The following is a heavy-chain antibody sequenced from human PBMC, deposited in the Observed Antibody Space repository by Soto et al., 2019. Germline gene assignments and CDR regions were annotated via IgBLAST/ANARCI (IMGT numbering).Heavy chain of an antibody. V-gene: IGHV1-69*02. CDR1: GGTFSSYT. D-gene: IGHD6-13*01. Sequence: ASVKVSCKASGGTFSSYTISWVRQAPGQGLEWMGRIIPILGIANYAQKFQGRVTITADKSTSTAYMELSSLRSEDTAVYYCARLGRAYYFDYWGQGTLVTVSS. CDR3: ARLGRAYYFDY. J-gene: IGHJ4*02. CDR2: IIPILGIA.